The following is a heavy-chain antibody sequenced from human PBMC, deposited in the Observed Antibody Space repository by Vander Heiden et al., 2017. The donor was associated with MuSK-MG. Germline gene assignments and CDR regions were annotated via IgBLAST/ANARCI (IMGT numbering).Heavy chain of an antibody. CDR1: GFTFSSYA. J-gene: IGHJ3*02. CDR2: ISYDGSNK. Sequence: QVQLVESGGGVVQPGRSLRLSCPASGFTFSSYAMHWVRQAPGKGLEWVAVISYDGSNKYYADSVKGRFTISRDNSKNTLYLQMNSLRAEDTAVYYCARVALGTMVRGVTGAFDIWGQGTMVTVSS. D-gene: IGHD3-10*01. V-gene: IGHV3-30-3*01. CDR3: ARVALGTMVRGVTGAFDI.